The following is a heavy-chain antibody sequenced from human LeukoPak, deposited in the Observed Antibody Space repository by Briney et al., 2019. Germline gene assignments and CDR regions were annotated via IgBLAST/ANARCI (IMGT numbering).Heavy chain of an antibody. J-gene: IGHJ4*02. D-gene: IGHD3-22*01. V-gene: IGHV3-43*01. CDR2: ISWDGTT. CDR1: EFTFEDYT. CDR3: VKNLSYESSGHVLEY. Sequence: GASLRLSCVASEFTFEDYTMHWVRQDPGKTLEWVSLISWDGTTYYTDSVKGRFTISRDNSKNSLYLQMDTLRSEDTAFYYCVKNLSYESSGHVLEYWGQGTLVTVSS.